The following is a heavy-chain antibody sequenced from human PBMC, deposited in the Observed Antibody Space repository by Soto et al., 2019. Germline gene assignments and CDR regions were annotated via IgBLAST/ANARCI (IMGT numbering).Heavy chain of an antibody. J-gene: IGHJ3*02. D-gene: IGHD6-19*01. CDR2: IWYDGSNK. CDR1: GFTFSSYG. CDR3: ARDALVREYSSGWYFLGFDI. V-gene: IGHV3-33*01. Sequence: GGSLRLSCAASGFTFSSYGMHWVRQAPGKGLEWVAVIWYDGSNKYYADSVKGRFTISRDNSKNTLYLQMNSLRAEDTAVYYCARDALVREYSSGWYFLGFDIWGQGTMVTVSS.